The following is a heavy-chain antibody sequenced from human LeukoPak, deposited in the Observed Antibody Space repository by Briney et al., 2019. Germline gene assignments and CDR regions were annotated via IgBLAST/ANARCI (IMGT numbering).Heavy chain of an antibody. D-gene: IGHD3-22*01. Sequence: SETLSLTCTVSGDSIRSGGYYWSWIRQHPGKGLEWIGYIYYSGNTYYNPSLKSRVTISIDTSKSQFFLKLSSVTAADTAVYYCARDSKRRDYDIGGSYSYYFDYWGQGTLVTASS. J-gene: IGHJ4*02. V-gene: IGHV4-31*03. CDR1: GDSIRSGGYY. CDR2: IYYSGNT. CDR3: ARDSKRRDYDIGGSYSYYFDY.